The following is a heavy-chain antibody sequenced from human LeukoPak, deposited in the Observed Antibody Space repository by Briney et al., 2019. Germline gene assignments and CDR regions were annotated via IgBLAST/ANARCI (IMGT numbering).Heavy chain of an antibody. CDR3: ARVGYSSSTDFDY. J-gene: IGHJ4*02. D-gene: IGHD6-6*01. V-gene: IGHV3-53*01. Sequence: QPGGSLRLSCAASGFTIRSNYMTWVRQAPGKGLEWVSVIYSGGSTYYADSVKGRFTISRDNSKNTLYLQMNSLRGEDTAVYYCARVGYSSSTDFDYWGQGTLVTVSS. CDR2: IYSGGST. CDR1: GFTIRSNY.